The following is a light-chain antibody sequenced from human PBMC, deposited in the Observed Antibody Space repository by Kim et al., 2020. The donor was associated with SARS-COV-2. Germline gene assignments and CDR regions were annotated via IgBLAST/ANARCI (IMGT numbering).Light chain of an antibody. CDR1: QSVSSSY. V-gene: IGKV3-20*01. Sequence: EIVLTQSPGTLSLSPGERATLSCRASQSVSSSYLAWYQQKPGQAPRLLIYGASSSATGIPDRFSGSGSGTDFTLTISRLEPEDFAVYYCQHYSSSPYTFGQGAKVDIK. J-gene: IGKJ1*01. CDR2: GAS. CDR3: QHYSSSPYT.